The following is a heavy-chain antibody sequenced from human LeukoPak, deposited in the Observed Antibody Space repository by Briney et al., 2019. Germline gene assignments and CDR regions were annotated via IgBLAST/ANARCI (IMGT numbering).Heavy chain of an antibody. CDR2: IIPIFGTA. CDR1: GGTFSSYA. V-gene: IGHV1-69*05. D-gene: IGHD4-17*01. CDR3: ARGENGDYGFDY. J-gene: IGHJ4*02. Sequence: GASVKVSCKASGGTFSSYAISWVRQAPGQGVEWRGRIIPIFGTANYAQKFQGRVTITTDESTSTAYMELSSLRSEDTAVYYCARGENGDYGFDYWGQGTLVTVSS.